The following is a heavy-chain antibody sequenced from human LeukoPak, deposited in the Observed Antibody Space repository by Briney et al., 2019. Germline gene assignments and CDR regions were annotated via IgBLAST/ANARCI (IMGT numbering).Heavy chain of an antibody. CDR2: ITTGNSFL. J-gene: IGHJ6*03. D-gene: IGHD5-12*01. V-gene: IGHV3-21*01. CDR3: ARGAATRKSGFYYYYMDV. CDR1: GFTSSSYN. Sequence: PGGSLRLSCAASGFTSSSYNMNWVRQALGKVLEWVESITTGNSFLYFGDSVKGRFTISRDHANNSLYLQMHSLRADDTAVYYCARGAATRKSGFYYYYMDVWGKGTTVTVSS.